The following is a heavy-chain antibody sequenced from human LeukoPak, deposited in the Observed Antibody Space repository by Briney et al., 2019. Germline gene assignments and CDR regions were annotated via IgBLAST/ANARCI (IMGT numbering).Heavy chain of an antibody. Sequence: GGSLRLSCAASGFTFSSYSMNWVRQAPGKGLEWVSSISSSSSYIYYADSVKGRFTIPRDNAKNSLYLQMNSLRAEDTAVYYCARDWSSGYYYHTPFDYWGQGTLVTVSS. CDR2: ISSSSSYI. D-gene: IGHD3-22*01. J-gene: IGHJ4*02. CDR3: ARDWSSGYYYHTPFDY. V-gene: IGHV3-21*01. CDR1: GFTFSSYS.